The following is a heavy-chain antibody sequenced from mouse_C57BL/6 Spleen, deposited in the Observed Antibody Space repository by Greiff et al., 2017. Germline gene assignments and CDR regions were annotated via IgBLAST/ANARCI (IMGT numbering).Heavy chain of an antibody. J-gene: IGHJ1*03. Sequence: QVQLQQPGAELVMPGASVKLSCKASGYTFTSYWMHWVKQRPGQGLEWIGEIDPSDSYTNYNQKFKGKSTLTVDKSSSTAYMQLSSLTSEDSAVYYCAVITTVVATDWYFDVWGTGTTVTVSS. CDR2: IDPSDSYT. CDR1: GYTFTSYW. D-gene: IGHD1-1*01. CDR3: AVITTVVATDWYFDV. V-gene: IGHV1-69*01.